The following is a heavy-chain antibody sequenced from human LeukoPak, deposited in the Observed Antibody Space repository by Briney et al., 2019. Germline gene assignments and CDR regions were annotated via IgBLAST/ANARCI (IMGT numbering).Heavy chain of an antibody. J-gene: IGHJ4*02. V-gene: IGHV3-21*01. CDR3: ARGWGLWFDQGLCYFDY. CDR1: GFTFSSYS. CDR2: ISSSSSYI. D-gene: IGHD3-10*01. Sequence: GGSLRLSCAASGFTFSSYSMNWVRQAPGKGLEWVSSISSSSSYIYYADSVKGRFTISRDNAKNSLYLQMNSLRAEDTAVYYCARGWGLWFDQGLCYFDYWGQGTLVTVSS.